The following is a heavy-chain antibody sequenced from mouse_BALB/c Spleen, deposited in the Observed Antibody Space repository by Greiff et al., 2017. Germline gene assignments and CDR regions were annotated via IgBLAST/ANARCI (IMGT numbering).Heavy chain of an antibody. CDR1: GFTFSSYT. V-gene: IGHV5-6-4*01. CDR3: TRDRGSYWYFDV. D-gene: IGHD1-1*01. CDR2: ISSGGSYT. J-gene: IGHJ1*01. Sequence: EVHLVESGGGLVKPGGSLKLSCAASGFTFSSYTMSWVRQTPEKRLEWVATISSGGSYTYYPDSVKGRFTISRDNAKNTLYLQMSSLKSEDTAMYYCTRDRGSYWYFDVWGAGTTVTVSS.